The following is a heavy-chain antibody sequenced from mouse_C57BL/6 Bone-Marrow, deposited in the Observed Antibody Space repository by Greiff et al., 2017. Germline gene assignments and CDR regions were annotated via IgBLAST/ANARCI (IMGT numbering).Heavy chain of an antibody. CDR2: INPSSGYT. CDR3: ASDYYGSSYAVAY. J-gene: IGHJ3*01. V-gene: IGHV1-7*01. Sequence: VQLQQSGAELAKPGASVKLSCKASGYTFTSYWMHWVKQRPGQGLEWIGYINPSSGYTKYNQKFKDKATLTADKSSSTAYMQLSSLTYEDSAVYYCASDYYGSSYAVAYWGQWTLVTVSA. D-gene: IGHD1-1*01. CDR1: GYTFTSYW.